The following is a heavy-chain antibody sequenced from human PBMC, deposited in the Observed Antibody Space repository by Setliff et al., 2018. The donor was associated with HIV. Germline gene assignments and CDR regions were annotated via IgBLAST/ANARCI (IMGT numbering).Heavy chain of an antibody. CDR1: GYSFTTYA. CDR2: ISGYNGDT. CDR3: ARQGNIVVVTSFDY. V-gene: IGHV1-18*01. D-gene: IGHD2-21*02. Sequence: ASVKVSCKASGYSFTTYAISWVRQAPGQGLEWMGWISGYNGDTHSTQKFQGRVTMTTDTSTNTAYMEVRSLRSDDTAVYYCARQGNIVVVTSFDYWGQGTLVTVSS. J-gene: IGHJ4*02.